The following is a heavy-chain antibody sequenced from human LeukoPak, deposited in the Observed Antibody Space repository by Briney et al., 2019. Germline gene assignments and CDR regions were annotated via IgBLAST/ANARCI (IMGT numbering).Heavy chain of an antibody. CDR2: ISSNGGRT. V-gene: IGHV3-64D*09. Sequence: GGSLRLSCSASGFTFSSYAMHWVRQAPGKGLEYVSAISSNGGRTYYPDSVKGRFTISRDNSKNTLYLQMSSLRAEDTAVYYCARDRGYTQDYWGQGTLVSVSS. CDR3: ARDRGYTQDY. CDR1: GFTFSSYA. D-gene: IGHD5-12*01. J-gene: IGHJ4*02.